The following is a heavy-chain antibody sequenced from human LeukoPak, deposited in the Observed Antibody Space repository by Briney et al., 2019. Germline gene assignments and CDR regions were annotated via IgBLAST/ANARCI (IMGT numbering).Heavy chain of an antibody. V-gene: IGHV4-34*01. J-gene: IGHJ4*02. Sequence: SETLSLTCAVYGGSFSGYYWSWIRQPPGKGLEWIGEINHSGSTNYNPSPKSRVTISVDTSKNQFSLKLSSVTAADTAVYYCARAVGGVIAVAGTLYFDYWGQGTLVTVSS. CDR3: ARAVGGVIAVAGTLYFDY. D-gene: IGHD6-19*01. CDR2: INHSGST. CDR1: GGSFSGYY.